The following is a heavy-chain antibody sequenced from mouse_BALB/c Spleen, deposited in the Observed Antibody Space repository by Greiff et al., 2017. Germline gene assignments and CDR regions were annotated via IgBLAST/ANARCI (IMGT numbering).Heavy chain of an antibody. CDR2: IRNKANGYTT. V-gene: IGHV7-3*02. CDR1: GFTFTDYY. CDR3: ARACDY. Sequence: EVKVVESGGGLVQPGVSLRLSCATSGFTFTDYYMSWVRQPPGKALEWLGFIRNKANGYTTEYSASVKGRFTISRDNSQSILYLQMNTLRAEDSATYYCARACDYWGQGTTLTVSS. J-gene: IGHJ2*01.